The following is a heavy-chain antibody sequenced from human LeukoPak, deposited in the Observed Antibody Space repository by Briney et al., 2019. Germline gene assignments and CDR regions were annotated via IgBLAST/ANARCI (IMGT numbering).Heavy chain of an antibody. V-gene: IGHV4-4*02. D-gene: IGHD2-15*01. CDR3: ARRLVGLDY. J-gene: IGHJ4*02. CDR2: IYHSGST. CDR1: GDSITSITW. Sequence: PSGTLSLTCVVSGDSITSITWWSWVRQPPGKGLEWIGQIYHSGSTNYNPSLKSRVTISVDKSKNQFSLKLSSVTAADTAVYYCARRLVGLDYWGQGTLVIVSS.